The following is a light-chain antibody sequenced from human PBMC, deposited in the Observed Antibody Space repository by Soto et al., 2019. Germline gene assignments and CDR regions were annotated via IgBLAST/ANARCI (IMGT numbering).Light chain of an antibody. CDR3: QQYSTSPRVT. CDR2: GAS. V-gene: IGKV3-20*01. CDR1: QSVSSSY. J-gene: IGKJ5*01. Sequence: EIVLTQSPGTLSLSPGERATFSCRASQSVSSSYLAWYQQKPGQAPRLLIYGASTRAAGIPDRFSGSGSGTDFTLTIGRLEPEDFAVYYCQQYSTSPRVTFGQGTRLEIK.